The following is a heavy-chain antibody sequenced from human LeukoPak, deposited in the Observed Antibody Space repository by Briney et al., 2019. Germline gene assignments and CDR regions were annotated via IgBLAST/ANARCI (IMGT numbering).Heavy chain of an antibody. Sequence: GASVKVSCKASGYTFTDYAMNWVRQAPGQGLEWMGWIHPNTGNPTYAQGFTGRFVFSLDTSVSTAYLQISSLKAEDTAVYYCARTRITMVRGAMSWFDPWGQGTLVTVSS. CDR2: IHPNTGNP. CDR1: GYTFTDYA. J-gene: IGHJ5*02. CDR3: ARTRITMVRGAMSWFDP. V-gene: IGHV7-4-1*02. D-gene: IGHD3-10*01.